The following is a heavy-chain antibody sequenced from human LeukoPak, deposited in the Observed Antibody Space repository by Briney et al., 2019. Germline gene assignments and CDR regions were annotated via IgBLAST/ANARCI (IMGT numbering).Heavy chain of an antibody. Sequence: SVKVSCKASGGAFSSYAISWVRQAPGQGLEWMGGIIPIFGTANYAQKFQGRVTITADESTSTAYMELSSLRSEDTAVYYCARSRSSGWYGVYYFDYWGQGTLVTVSS. V-gene: IGHV1-69*01. J-gene: IGHJ4*02. D-gene: IGHD6-19*01. CDR1: GGAFSSYA. CDR2: IIPIFGTA. CDR3: ARSRSSGWYGVYYFDY.